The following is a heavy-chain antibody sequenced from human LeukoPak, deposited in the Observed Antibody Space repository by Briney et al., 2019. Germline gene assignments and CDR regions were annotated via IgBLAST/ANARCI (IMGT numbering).Heavy chain of an antibody. CDR1: GGSISSYY. J-gene: IGHJ4*02. Sequence: PSETLSLTCTVSGGSISSYYWSWIRQPPGKGLEWIGYIYYSGSTNYNPSLKSRVTISVDTSKNQFSLKLSSVTAADTAVYYCARGGTIFGVVIFDYWGQGTLVTVSS. CDR3: ARGGTIFGVVIFDY. CDR2: IYYSGST. V-gene: IGHV4-59*08. D-gene: IGHD3-3*01.